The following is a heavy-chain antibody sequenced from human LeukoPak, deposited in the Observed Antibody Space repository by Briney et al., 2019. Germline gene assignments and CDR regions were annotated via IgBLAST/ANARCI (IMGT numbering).Heavy chain of an antibody. J-gene: IGHJ6*02. CDR3: ARNNGMDV. CDR1: GFTLSNHW. Sequence: GGSLRLPCAASGFTLSNHWMTWVRQVPGRGPEWVANVNRDGSETYYLDSVKGRFTISKDNAKNSLYLQMNSLRAEDTALYHCARNNGMDVWGQGTTVIVSS. V-gene: IGHV3-7*03. CDR2: VNRDGSET.